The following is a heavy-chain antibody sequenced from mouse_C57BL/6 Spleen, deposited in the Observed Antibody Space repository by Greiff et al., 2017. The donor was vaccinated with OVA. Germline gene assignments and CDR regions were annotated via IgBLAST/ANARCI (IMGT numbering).Heavy chain of an antibody. V-gene: IGHV1-59*01. D-gene: IGHD1-1*01. Sequence: QVQLQQPGAELVRPGASVKLSCKASGYTFTSYWMHWVKQRPGQGLEWIGVIDPSDSYTNYDQKFKGKATLTVDTSSSTAYMQLSSLTAEDAAVYYCGRSYDGGEYFDYWGQGTTLTVSS. CDR1: GYTFTSYW. CDR3: GRSYDGGEYFDY. J-gene: IGHJ2*01. CDR2: IDPSDSYT.